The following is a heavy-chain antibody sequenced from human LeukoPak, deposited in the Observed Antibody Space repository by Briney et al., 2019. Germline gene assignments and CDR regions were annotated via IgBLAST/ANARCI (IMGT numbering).Heavy chain of an antibody. D-gene: IGHD3-3*01. CDR3: ARDRNTDFWSGYYTNYFDY. CDR1: GFTFDDYG. Sequence: GGSLRLSCAASGFTFDDYGMSWVRQAPGKGLEWVSGINWNGGSTGYADSVKGRFTISRDNAKNTLHLQMNSLRAEDTAVYYCARDRNTDFWSGYYTNYFDYWGQGTLVTVSS. CDR2: INWNGGST. V-gene: IGHV3-20*04. J-gene: IGHJ4*02.